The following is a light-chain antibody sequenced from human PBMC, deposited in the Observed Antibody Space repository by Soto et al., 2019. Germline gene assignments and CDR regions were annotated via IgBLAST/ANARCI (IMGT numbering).Light chain of an antibody. J-gene: IGLJ1*01. V-gene: IGLV2-14*01. CDR2: DGS. CDR1: TSDVGGYKY. CDR3: SSYTTGRTLYV. Sequence: QSALTQPASVSGSPGQSITISCTGTTSDVGGYKYVSWYQQHPGKAPKLMIFDGSNRPSGVSNRFSGSKSGSTASLTISGRQAEDEADYYCSSYTTGRTLYVFGTGTKLTVL.